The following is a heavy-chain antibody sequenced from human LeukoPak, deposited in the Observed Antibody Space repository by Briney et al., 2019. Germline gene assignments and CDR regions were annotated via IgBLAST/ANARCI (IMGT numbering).Heavy chain of an antibody. D-gene: IGHD3-9*01. Sequence: SVKVSCKASGGTFSSFAISWVRQAPGQGLEWMGGILPYFCTANHPQKPQGRVTMTTDTSTSTAYMELRSLRSDDTAVYYCARESDILTGYHPFDYWGQGTLVTVSS. V-gene: IGHV1-69*05. J-gene: IGHJ4*02. CDR3: ARESDILTGYHPFDY. CDR1: GGTFSSFA. CDR2: ILPYFCTA.